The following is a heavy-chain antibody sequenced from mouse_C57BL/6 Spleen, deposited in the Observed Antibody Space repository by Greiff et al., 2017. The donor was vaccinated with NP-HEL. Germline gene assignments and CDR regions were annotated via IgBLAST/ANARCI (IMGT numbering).Heavy chain of an antibody. D-gene: IGHD3-2*02. CDR1: GFTFSSYT. CDR2: ISGGGGNT. V-gene: IGHV5-9*01. J-gene: IGHJ3*01. CDR3: AGNEAFPFAY. Sequence: EVQVVESGGGLVKPGGSLKLSCAASGFTFSSYTMSWVRQTPEKRLEWVATISGGGGNTYYPDSVKGRFTISRDNAKNTLYLQMSSLRSEDTALYYCAGNEAFPFAYWGQGTLVTVSA.